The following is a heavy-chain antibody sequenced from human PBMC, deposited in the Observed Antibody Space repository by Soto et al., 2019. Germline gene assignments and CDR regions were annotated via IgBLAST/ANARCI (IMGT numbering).Heavy chain of an antibody. D-gene: IGHD2-2*01. CDR3: ATYCSSTSCRSY. J-gene: IGHJ4*02. CDR2: IKQDGSEK. CDR1: GFTFSTYW. Sequence: GGSLRLSCAASGFTFSTYWMSWVRQAPGKGLEWVANIKQDGSEKYYVDSVKGRFTISRDNAGNSLYLQMDSLRVEDTAVYYCATYCSSTSCRSYWGQGTLVTVSS. V-gene: IGHV3-7*05.